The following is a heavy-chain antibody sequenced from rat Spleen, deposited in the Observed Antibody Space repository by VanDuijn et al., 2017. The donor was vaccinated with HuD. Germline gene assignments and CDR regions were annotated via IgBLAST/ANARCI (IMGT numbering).Heavy chain of an antibody. J-gene: IGHJ3*01. CDR3: ARHGIYNNYGWFAY. D-gene: IGHD1-10*01. V-gene: IGHV5S23*01. CDR2: ISPGGGGT. CDR1: GFTFSNYD. Sequence: EVQLVESGGGLVQPGRSLKLSCAASGFTFSNYDMAWVRQAPTKGLEWVTSISPGGGGTYYRVSVKGRFTVPRDNAKSTLYLQMDSLRSEDTATYYCARHGIYNNYGWFAYWGQGTLVTVSS.